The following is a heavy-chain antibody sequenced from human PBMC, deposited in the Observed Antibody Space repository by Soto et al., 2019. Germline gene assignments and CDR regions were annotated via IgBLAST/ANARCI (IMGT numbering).Heavy chain of an antibody. CDR1: GYTIIINS. Sequence: APVKVSCKASGYTIIINSIRCLLQAPGQRLEWMGWINPDNGNTKYSQNFQGRVTLTRDTSATTAYMELRSLTSEDTAVYYCSRDPGSGHYFDYWGQGPLVTVSS. J-gene: IGHJ4*02. V-gene: IGHV1-3*01. D-gene: IGHD2-15*01. CDR2: INPDNGNT. CDR3: SRDPGSGHYFDY.